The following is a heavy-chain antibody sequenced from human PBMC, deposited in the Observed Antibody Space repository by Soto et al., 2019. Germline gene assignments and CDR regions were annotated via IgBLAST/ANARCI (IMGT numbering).Heavy chain of an antibody. D-gene: IGHD3-10*01. Sequence: ASVKVSCKASGYTFTSYAMHWVRQAPGQRLEWMGWINAGNGNTKYSQKFQGRVTITRDTSASTAYMELSSLTSEDTALYYCARDLWLGESFRYYFDYWAQGTLVTVSS. CDR2: INAGNGNT. CDR3: ARDLWLGESFRYYFDY. V-gene: IGHV1-3*01. J-gene: IGHJ4*01. CDR1: GYTFTSYA.